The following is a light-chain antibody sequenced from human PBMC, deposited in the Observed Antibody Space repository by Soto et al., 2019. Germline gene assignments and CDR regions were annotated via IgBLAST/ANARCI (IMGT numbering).Light chain of an antibody. CDR3: QQYQNSPRT. CDR2: DTS. V-gene: IGKV3-20*01. CDR1: RSVGGSS. J-gene: IGKJ1*01. Sequence: EIVLTQSPGTLSLSPGERATVSCRAGRSVGGSSLAWYQQRPGQAPRLLIYDTSKRATGIPDRFSGSGSGTDFTLTISRLEPEDFAVYYCQQYQNSPRTFGQGTKVDIK.